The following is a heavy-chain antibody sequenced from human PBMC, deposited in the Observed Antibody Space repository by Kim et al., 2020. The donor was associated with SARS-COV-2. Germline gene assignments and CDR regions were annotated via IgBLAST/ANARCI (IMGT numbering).Heavy chain of an antibody. V-gene: IGHV4-59*01. CDR2: IYYSGST. D-gene: IGHD1-26*01. J-gene: IGHJ5*02. CDR3: ARDPSKGGWFDP. CDR1: GGSISSYY. Sequence: SETLSLTCTVSGGSISSYYWSWIRQPPGKGLEWIGYIYYSGSTNYNPSLKSRVTISVDTSKNQFSLKLSSVTAADTAVYYCARDPSKGGWFDPWGQGTLV.